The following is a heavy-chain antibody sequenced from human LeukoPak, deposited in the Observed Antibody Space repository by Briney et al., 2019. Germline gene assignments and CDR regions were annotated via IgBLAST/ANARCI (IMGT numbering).Heavy chain of an antibody. CDR1: GFTFSSYA. V-gene: IGHV3-23*01. J-gene: IGHJ4*02. CDR3: ANRHAGSSFYYFDY. D-gene: IGHD6-6*01. CDR2: ISGSGGST. Sequence: PGGSLRLSCAASGFTFSSYAMSWVRQAPGKGLEWVSAISGSGGSTYYADSVKGRFTISRDNSKNTPYLQMNSLRAEDTAVYYCANRHAGSSFYYFDYWGQGTLVTVSS.